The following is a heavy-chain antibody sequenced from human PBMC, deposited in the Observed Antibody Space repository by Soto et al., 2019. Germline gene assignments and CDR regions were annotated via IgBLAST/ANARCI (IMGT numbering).Heavy chain of an antibody. CDR3: ARWARSGYDSSGYYYYMDV. CDR1: GFTFSSYW. D-gene: IGHD3-22*01. V-gene: IGHV3-7*03. CDR2: IKQDGSEK. J-gene: IGHJ6*03. Sequence: GGSLRLSCAASGFTFSSYWMSWVRQAPGKGLEWVANIKQDGSEKYYVDSVKGRFTISRDNAKNSLYLQMNSLRAEDTAVYYCARWARSGYDSSGYYYYMDVWGKGTTVTVSS.